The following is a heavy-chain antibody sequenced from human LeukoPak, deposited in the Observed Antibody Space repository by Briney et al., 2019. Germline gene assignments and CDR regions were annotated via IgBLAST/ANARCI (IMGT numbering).Heavy chain of an antibody. Sequence: GGSLRLSCAASGFTFSSYGMSWVRQAPGKGLEWVSAISGSGGSTYYADSVKGRFTISRDNSKNTLYLQMNSLRAEDTAIYYCAKERGYGDVIHWGQGTLVTVSS. J-gene: IGHJ4*02. CDR1: GFTFSSYG. D-gene: IGHD4-17*01. CDR3: AKERGYGDVIH. CDR2: ISGSGGST. V-gene: IGHV3-23*01.